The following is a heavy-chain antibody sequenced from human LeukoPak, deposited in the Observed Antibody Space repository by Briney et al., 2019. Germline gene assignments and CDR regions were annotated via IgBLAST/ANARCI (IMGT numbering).Heavy chain of an antibody. CDR1: GYTFTSYY. CDR3: ARPMTTVVN. J-gene: IGHJ4*02. V-gene: IGHV1-69*13. D-gene: IGHD4-23*01. Sequence: ASVKVSCKASGYTFTSYYMHWVRQAPGQGLEWMGGIIPIFGTANYAQKFQGRVTITADESTSTAYMELSSLRSEDTAVYYCARPMTTVVNWGQGTLVTVSS. CDR2: IIPIFGTA.